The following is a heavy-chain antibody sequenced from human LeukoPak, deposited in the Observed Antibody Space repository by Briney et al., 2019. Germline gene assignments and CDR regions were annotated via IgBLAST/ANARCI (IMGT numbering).Heavy chain of an antibody. Sequence: SETLSLTCTVSGGSINSYYWGWIRQPPGKGLEWIANIYYSGSTYYNPSLKNRVTISISTSKNQFSLKLTSVTAADTAVYYCARIPSPGWFDPWGQGTLVTVSS. CDR1: GGSINSYY. CDR2: IYYSGST. CDR3: ARIPSPGWFDP. V-gene: IGHV4-39*07. J-gene: IGHJ5*02.